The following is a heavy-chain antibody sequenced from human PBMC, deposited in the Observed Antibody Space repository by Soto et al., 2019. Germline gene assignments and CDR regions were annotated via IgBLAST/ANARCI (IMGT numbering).Heavy chain of an antibody. V-gene: IGHV4-34*02. Sequence: QVQLQQWGAGLLKPSETLSLTCAVYGGSFSGYYWTWIRQPPGKGLEWIGEINDSGRSNDNPSLNSRVTISVDTSKNQFSLKVTSVTAADTAVYYCARGKRNIVEAWIDYWGQGTLVTVSS. CDR3: ARGKRNIVEAWIDY. CDR2: INDSGRS. CDR1: GGSFSGYY. J-gene: IGHJ4*02. D-gene: IGHD2-15*01.